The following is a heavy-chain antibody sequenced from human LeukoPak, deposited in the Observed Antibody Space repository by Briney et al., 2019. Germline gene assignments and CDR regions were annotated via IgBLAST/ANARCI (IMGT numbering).Heavy chain of an antibody. CDR1: GNYW. V-gene: IGHV3-74*01. CDR3: VSFYEAY. CDR2: INSDGSWT. D-gene: IGHD2/OR15-2a*01. J-gene: IGHJ4*02. Sequence: GGSLRLSWAASGNYWMHWVRQAPGKGLVWVSHINSDGSWTSYADSVKGRFTISKDNAKNTVYLQMNNLRAEDTAVYYCVSFYEAYWGRGTLVTVSS.